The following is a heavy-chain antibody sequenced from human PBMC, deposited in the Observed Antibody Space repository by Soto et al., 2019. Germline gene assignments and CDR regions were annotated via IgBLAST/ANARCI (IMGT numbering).Heavy chain of an antibody. J-gene: IGHJ4*02. V-gene: IGHV3-23*01. CDR3: AKGGDIVVVVASFFDY. CDR2: ISGSGGST. CDR1: GFTFSSYA. D-gene: IGHD2-15*01. Sequence: EVQLLESGGGLVQPGGSLRLSCAASGFTFSSYAMSWVRQAPGKGLEWVSAISGSGGSTYYADSVKGRFTISRDNSKNTLYRQMNSLRAEDTAVYYCAKGGDIVVVVASFFDYWGQGTLVTVSS.